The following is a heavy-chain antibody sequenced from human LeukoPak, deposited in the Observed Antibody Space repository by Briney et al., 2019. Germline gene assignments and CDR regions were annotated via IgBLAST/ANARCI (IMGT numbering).Heavy chain of an antibody. V-gene: IGHV4-39*07. Sequence: PSETLSLTCTVSGGSISTISYYWGWIRQPPGKGLEWIGSIYYSGSTYYNPSLKSRVTISVDTSKNQFSLKLTSVTAADTAVYYCARFCSSYYYYMDVWGKGTTVTVSS. CDR3: ARFCSSYYYYMDV. CDR1: GGSISTISYY. CDR2: IYYSGST. D-gene: IGHD2-2*01. J-gene: IGHJ6*03.